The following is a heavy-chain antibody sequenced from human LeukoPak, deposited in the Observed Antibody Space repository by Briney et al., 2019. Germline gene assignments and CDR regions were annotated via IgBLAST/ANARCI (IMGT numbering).Heavy chain of an antibody. CDR2: ISPDASVK. CDR3: ARLLGMVTTFDI. V-gene: IGHV3-7*02. J-gene: IGHJ3*02. Sequence: GGSLRLSCAASGFPISNYWLSWVRQAPGKGLEWVASISPDASVKHYVDSVKGRFTISRDNAENSLSLQMGSLRAEDTAVYYCARLLGMVTTFDIWGQGTEVTVSS. CDR1: GFPISNYW. D-gene: IGHD5-24*01.